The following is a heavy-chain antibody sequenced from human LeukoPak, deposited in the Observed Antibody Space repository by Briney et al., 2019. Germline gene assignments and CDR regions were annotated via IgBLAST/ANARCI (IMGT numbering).Heavy chain of an antibody. CDR1: GFTFANYV. D-gene: IGHD1-26*01. CDR3: TRDPILGAPDYFDY. CDR2: TSPDEGLK. V-gene: IGHV3-30*04. Sequence: GRSLRLACVPSGFTFANYVTHWVRQAPGKGLEWVAVTSPDEGLKFYGDSVKGRFTISRDNSKNTMYLQMNNLREEDTAVYYCTRDPILGAPDYFDYWGQGTLVTVSS. J-gene: IGHJ4*02.